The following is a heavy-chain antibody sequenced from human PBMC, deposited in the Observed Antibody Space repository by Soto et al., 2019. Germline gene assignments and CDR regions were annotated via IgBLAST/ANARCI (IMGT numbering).Heavy chain of an antibody. CDR2: INPNSGGT. CDR3: ARPYCSSTSCYVGNAFDI. V-gene: IGHV1-2*04. CDR1: GYTFTSYG. J-gene: IGHJ3*02. Sequence: ASVKVSCKASGYTFTSYGISWVRQAPGQGLEWMGWINPNSGGTNYAQKFQGWVTMTRDTSISTAYMELSRLRSDDTAVYYCARPYCSSTSCYVGNAFDIWGQGTMVTVSS. D-gene: IGHD2-2*01.